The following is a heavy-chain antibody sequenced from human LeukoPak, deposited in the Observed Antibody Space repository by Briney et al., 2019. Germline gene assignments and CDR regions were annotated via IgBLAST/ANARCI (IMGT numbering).Heavy chain of an antibody. Sequence: SETLSLTCTVSGGSISSGSYYWSWIRQPAGKGLERIGRIYTSGSTNYNPSLKSRVTISVDTSKNQFSLKLSSVTAADTAVYYCARESRDYYDSSGYWGFAFDIWGQGTMVTVSS. CDR2: IYTSGST. CDR3: ARESRDYYDSSGYWGFAFDI. V-gene: IGHV4-61*02. CDR1: GGSISSGSYY. J-gene: IGHJ3*02. D-gene: IGHD3-22*01.